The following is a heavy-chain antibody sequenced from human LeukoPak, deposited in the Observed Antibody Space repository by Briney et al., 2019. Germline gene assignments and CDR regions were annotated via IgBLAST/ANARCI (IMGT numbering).Heavy chain of an antibody. D-gene: IGHD3-9*01. CDR3: ARATLFSDILTAPVGWFDP. CDR1: GGSISSYY. Sequence: PSETLSLTCTVSGGSISSYYWSWIRQPPGKGLEWIGYIYYSGSTNYNPSLKSRVTISVDTSKNQFSLKLSSVTAADTAVYYCARATLFSDILTAPVGWFDPWGQGTLVTVSS. CDR2: IYYSGST. V-gene: IGHV4-59*01. J-gene: IGHJ5*02.